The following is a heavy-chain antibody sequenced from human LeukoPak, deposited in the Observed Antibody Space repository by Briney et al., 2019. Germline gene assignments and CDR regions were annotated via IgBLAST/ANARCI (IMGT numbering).Heavy chain of an antibody. V-gene: IGHV4-59*01. D-gene: IGHD6-13*01. J-gene: IGHJ4*02. CDR2: IYYSGST. CDR1: GASISSDY. CDR3: ARGGEYPSRYSNTWSTFDY. Sequence: PSETLSLTCTVSGASISSDYWNWIRQPPGKGLEWIGYIYYSGSTNYNPSLKSRVTISVDTSKNQFSLKLSSVTAADTAVYYCARGGEYPSRYSNTWSTFDYWGQGTLVTVSS.